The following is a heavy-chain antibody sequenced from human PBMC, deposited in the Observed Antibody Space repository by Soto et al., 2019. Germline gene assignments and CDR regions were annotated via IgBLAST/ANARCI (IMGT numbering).Heavy chain of an antibody. V-gene: IGHV4-59*01. CDR3: ASGGNWFDP. J-gene: IGHJ5*02. Sequence: SETLSLTCNVSGGSISNYYWTWIRQSPEKGLEWIGYMYYNGNINYNPSLKSRVTISIDTSKNQFSLTLKSVSAADTAVYYCASGGNWFDPWGQGVLVTV. CDR2: MYYNGNI. CDR1: GGSISNYY. D-gene: IGHD3-16*01.